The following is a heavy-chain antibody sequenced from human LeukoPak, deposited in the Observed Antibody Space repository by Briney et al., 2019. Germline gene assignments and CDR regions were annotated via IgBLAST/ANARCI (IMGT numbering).Heavy chain of an antibody. CDR3: ARDLFSGSYPHLGY. D-gene: IGHD1-26*01. V-gene: IGHV3-64*02. CDR1: RFTFSNYD. J-gene: IGHJ4*02. Sequence: GGSLRLSCAASRFTFSNYDIHWVRQAPGKGLEYVSAITGDGFSTYYIDSVKGRFAISRDNSKNTVFLQMGSLRAEDTAVYYCARDLFSGSYPHLGYWGQGTLVTVSS. CDR2: ITGDGFST.